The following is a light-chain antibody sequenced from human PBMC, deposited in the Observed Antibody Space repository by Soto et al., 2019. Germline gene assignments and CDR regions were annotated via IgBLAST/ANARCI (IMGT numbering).Light chain of an antibody. CDR3: CSYAGSNVFV. J-gene: IGLJ1*01. Sequence: QSVLTHPASMSGSPGQSITISCTGSNSDIGNYNIVSWYQPHPDKAPQLVIYEVTKRPTGSSNRFSGSKSGNTASLTISGLQAEDEGDYHCCSYAGSNVFVCGTGTKVTVL. CDR2: EVT. CDR1: NSDIGNYNI. V-gene: IGLV2-23*02.